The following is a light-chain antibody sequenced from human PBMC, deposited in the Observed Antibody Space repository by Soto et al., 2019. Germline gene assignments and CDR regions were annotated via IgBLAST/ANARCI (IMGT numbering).Light chain of an antibody. J-gene: IGLJ2*01. Sequence: QPVLTQPPSVSGAPGQRVTISCTGSSSNIGAHYDVHWHQQLPGTAPKLLIYGNSNRPSGVPDRFSGSKSGTSASLAITGLQAEDEADYFCAAWDDSLNGPVFGGGTKLTVL. CDR3: AAWDDSLNGPV. V-gene: IGLV1-40*01. CDR2: GNS. CDR1: SSNIGAHYD.